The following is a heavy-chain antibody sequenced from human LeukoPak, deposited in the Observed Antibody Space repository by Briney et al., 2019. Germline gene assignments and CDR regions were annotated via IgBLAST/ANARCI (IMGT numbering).Heavy chain of an antibody. V-gene: IGHV3-30*18. Sequence: GGSLRLSCAASGFTFSSYGMHWVRQAPGKGLEWVAVISYDGSNKYYADSVKGRFTTSRDNSKNTLYLQMNSLRAEDTAVYYCAKKGYCSSTSCYYFDYWGQGTLVTVSS. J-gene: IGHJ4*02. CDR1: GFTFSSYG. D-gene: IGHD2-2*01. CDR2: ISYDGSNK. CDR3: AKKGYCSSTSCYYFDY.